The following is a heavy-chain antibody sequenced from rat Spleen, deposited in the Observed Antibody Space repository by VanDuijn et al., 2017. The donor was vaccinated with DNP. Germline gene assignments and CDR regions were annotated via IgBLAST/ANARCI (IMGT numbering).Heavy chain of an antibody. CDR1: GFNFNDYW. J-gene: IGHJ3*01. D-gene: IGHD5-1*01. CDR2: IKQDSTVI. Sequence: EVKLVKSGGGLVQPGRSLKLSCAASGFNFNDYWMGWVRQAPGKGLEWIGEIKQDSTVINHNPSLRDRFTISRDNAQNSLYLQMNNLGSEDTAIYYCVTRGTGSDNWFAHWGQGTLVTVSS. V-gene: IGHV4-2*01. CDR3: VTRGTGSDNWFAH.